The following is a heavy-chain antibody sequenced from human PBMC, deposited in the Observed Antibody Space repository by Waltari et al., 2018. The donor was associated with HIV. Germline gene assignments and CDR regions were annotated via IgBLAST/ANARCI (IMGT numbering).Heavy chain of an antibody. J-gene: IGHJ1*01. V-gene: IGHV4-34*02. Sequence: VQLQQWGSGRLMPSETLSLTCAVYGASFNAYYWTWIRQFPGNGLEWIGEIDYSGDTNYKPSLKSRVTISVDTSKNQFSLKLTSMTTADTGLYYWVRGPHTSIFGVVKYFQAWGQGTPVTVSS. CDR3: VRGPHTSIFGVVKYFQA. CDR1: GASFNAYY. CDR2: IDYSGDT. D-gene: IGHD3-3*01.